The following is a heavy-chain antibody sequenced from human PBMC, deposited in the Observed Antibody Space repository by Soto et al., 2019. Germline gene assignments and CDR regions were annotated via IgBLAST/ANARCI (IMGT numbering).Heavy chain of an antibody. V-gene: IGHV1-24*01. CDR3: ARESRYGSGQN. D-gene: IGHD3-10*01. J-gene: IGHJ4*02. Sequence: ASVKVSCKVSGYTLTELSMHWVRQAPGKGLEWMGGIVPKDGETNYAQKFQGRVTITADESTSTAYMELSSLRSEDTAVYYCARESRYGSGQNWGQGILVTVSS. CDR2: IVPKDGET. CDR1: GYTLTELS.